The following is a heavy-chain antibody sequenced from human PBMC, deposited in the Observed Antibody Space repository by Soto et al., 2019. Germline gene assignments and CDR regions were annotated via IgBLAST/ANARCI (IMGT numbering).Heavy chain of an antibody. V-gene: IGHV1-18*01. Sequence: ASVKVSCKASGYTFTSYGISWVRQAPGQGLEWMGWISAYNGNTNYAQKLQGRVTMTTDTSTSTAYMELRSLRSDDTAVYYCARDRCSSTSCYYYYGMDVWGQGTTVTVSS. D-gene: IGHD2-2*01. CDR2: ISAYNGNT. J-gene: IGHJ6*02. CDR3: ARDRCSSTSCYYYYGMDV. CDR1: GYTFTSYG.